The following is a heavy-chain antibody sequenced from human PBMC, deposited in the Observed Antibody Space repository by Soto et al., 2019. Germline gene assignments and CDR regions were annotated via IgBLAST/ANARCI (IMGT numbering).Heavy chain of an antibody. CDR3: ARVGTSYARRGLDV. CDR2: IYYSGST. J-gene: IGHJ6*02. D-gene: IGHD7-27*01. V-gene: IGHV4-31*03. Sequence: SETLSLTCNVSGCSIDSGGYYWCWIRQHPGKGLEWIGYIYYSGSTYYNPSLKSRVSISIDTSKNQFSLELISVTAADKAVYYCARVGTSYARRGLDVWGQGTTVTVSS. CDR1: GCSIDSGGYY.